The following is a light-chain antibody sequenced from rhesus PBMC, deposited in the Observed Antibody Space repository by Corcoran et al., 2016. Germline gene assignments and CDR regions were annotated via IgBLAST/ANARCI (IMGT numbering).Light chain of an antibody. CDR2: KAS. J-gene: IGKJ4*01. CDR3: QHNYGTPLT. CDR1: ENVKNY. Sequence: DIQMTQSPSSLSASVGDRVTITCRTSENVKNYLTWYQQKPGKAPKLLIYKASTLQSGVPSRFSGSGSGTDYTFTISSLQSEDVATYYCQHNYGTPLTFGGGTKVEIK. V-gene: IGKV1-74*01.